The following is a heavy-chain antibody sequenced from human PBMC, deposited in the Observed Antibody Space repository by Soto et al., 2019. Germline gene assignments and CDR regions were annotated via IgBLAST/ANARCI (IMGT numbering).Heavy chain of an antibody. J-gene: IGHJ6*02. CDR3: ARDGRPYYYGMAV. CDR2: LSSSGTGI. CDR1: GLILSGYH. Sequence: GGALRLSCEGSGLILSGYHMNWVRQAPGQGLEWVSSLSSSGTGIFYGDSVKGRFTISRDNAKNSLYLQMNNLRAEDTAVYYCARDGRPYYYGMAVWGQGTTVTDSS. V-gene: IGHV3-21*01.